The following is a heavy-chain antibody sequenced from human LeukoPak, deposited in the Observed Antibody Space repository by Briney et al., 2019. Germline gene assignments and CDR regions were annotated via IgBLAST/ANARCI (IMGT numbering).Heavy chain of an antibody. Sequence: ASVKVSCKASGGTFSSYAISWVRQAPGQGLEWMGGIIPIFGTANYAQKFQGRVTITADESTSTAYMELSSLRAEDTAVYYCARDGYSGSFDYWGQGTLVTVSS. CDR2: IIPIFGTA. D-gene: IGHD1-26*01. V-gene: IGHV1-69*13. CDR1: GGTFSSYA. J-gene: IGHJ4*02. CDR3: ARDGYSGSFDY.